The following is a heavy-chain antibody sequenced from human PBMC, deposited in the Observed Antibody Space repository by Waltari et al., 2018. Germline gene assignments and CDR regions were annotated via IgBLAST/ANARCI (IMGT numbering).Heavy chain of an antibody. D-gene: IGHD2-15*01. J-gene: IGHJ6*02. Sequence: EVQLVESGGGLIQPGGSLRLSCAASGFTVSSNYISCVSQAPGKGLEWVSVIYSGGSTYYADSVKGRFTISRDNSKNTLYLQMNSLRAEDTAVYYCETRWYPGVDGMDVWGQGTTVTVSS. V-gene: IGHV3-53*01. CDR3: ETRWYPGVDGMDV. CDR1: GFTVSSNY. CDR2: IYSGGST.